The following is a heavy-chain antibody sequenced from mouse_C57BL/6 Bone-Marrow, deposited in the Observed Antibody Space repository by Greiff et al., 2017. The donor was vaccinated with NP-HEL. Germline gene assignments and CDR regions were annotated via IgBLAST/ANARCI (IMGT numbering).Heavy chain of an antibody. V-gene: IGHV1-81*01. CDR3: AGTGTGAY. Sequence: QVQLKQSGAELARPGASVKLSCKASGYTFTSYGISWVKTRTGQGLEWIGEIYPRSGNTYYNEKFKGKSTLTADKSSSTAYMELLSLTSEDSAVYVCAGTGTGAYWGQGTLVTVSA. CDR1: GYTFTSYG. D-gene: IGHD4-1*01. J-gene: IGHJ3*01. CDR2: IYPRSGNT.